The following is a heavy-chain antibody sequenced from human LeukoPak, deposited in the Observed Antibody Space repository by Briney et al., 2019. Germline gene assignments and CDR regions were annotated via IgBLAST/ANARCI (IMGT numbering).Heavy chain of an antibody. CDR3: AKDLHYYVGMDV. D-gene: IGHD3-10*02. Sequence: GGSLRLSCAASGFTFGGFAMTWVRQAPGKGLEWVSSIGSDYKTHYSESVKGRFAISRDNSKSTLFLQMNSLRAEDTALYYCAKDLHYYVGMDVWGQGTAVTVSS. CDR1: GFTFGGFA. CDR2: IGSDYKT. J-gene: IGHJ6*02. V-gene: IGHV3-23*01.